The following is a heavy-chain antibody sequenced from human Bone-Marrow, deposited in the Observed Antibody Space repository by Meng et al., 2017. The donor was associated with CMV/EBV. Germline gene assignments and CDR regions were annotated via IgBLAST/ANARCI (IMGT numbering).Heavy chain of an antibody. CDR3: ARASGRGADYYYYGMDV. CDR1: GFNFSDYS. V-gene: IGHV3-11*01. D-gene: IGHD3-10*01. J-gene: IGHJ6*02. CDR2: ISSSGSTI. Sequence: GGSLRLSCAASGFNFSDYSMTWIRQAPGKGLEWVSYISSSGSTIYYADSVKGRFTISRDNAKNSLYLQMNSLRAEDTAVYYCARASGRGADYYYYGMDVWGQGTTVTVSS.